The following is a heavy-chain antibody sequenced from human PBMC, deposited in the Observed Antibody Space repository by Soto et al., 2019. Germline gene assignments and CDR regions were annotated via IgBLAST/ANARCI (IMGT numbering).Heavy chain of an antibody. V-gene: IGHV4-59*01. J-gene: IGHJ5*02. CDR3: ARDWNSGYDP. D-gene: IGHD5-12*01. CDR2: IYYSGRT. CDR1: GDSINNYY. Sequence: QVQLQESGPGLVKPSETLSLICTVSGDSINNYYWSWIRQPPGKGLEWIGYIYYSGRTDYNPSLKSRVTISVDTSKNQFSLKLSSVTAVDTAVYYCARDWNSGYDPWGQGTLVTVSS.